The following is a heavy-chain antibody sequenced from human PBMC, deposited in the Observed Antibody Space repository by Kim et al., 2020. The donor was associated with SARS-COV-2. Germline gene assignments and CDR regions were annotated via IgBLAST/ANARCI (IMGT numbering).Heavy chain of an antibody. J-gene: IGHJ4*02. V-gene: IGHV4-4*02. CDR3: AREGDFDFV. CDR2: GST. Sequence: GSTNYNPSLKSRVTISVDKSKNQFSLKLSSVTAADTAVYYCAREGDFDFVWGQGTLVTVSS. D-gene: IGHD3-9*01.